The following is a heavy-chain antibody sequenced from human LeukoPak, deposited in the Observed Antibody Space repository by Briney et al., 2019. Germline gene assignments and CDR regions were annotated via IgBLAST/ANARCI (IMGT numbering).Heavy chain of an antibody. Sequence: PSETLSLTCTVSGGSISSSSYYWGWIRQPPGKGLEWIGGIYYSGSTYYNPSLKSRVTISVDTSKNQFSLKLSSVTAADTAVYYCARQKWGDSRGFDPWGQGTLVTVSS. CDR1: GGSISSSSYY. J-gene: IGHJ5*02. CDR3: ARQKWGDSRGFDP. CDR2: IYYSGST. D-gene: IGHD3-22*01. V-gene: IGHV4-39*01.